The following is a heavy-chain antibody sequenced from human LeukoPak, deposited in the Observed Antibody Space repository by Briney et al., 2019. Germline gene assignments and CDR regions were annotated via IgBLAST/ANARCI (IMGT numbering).Heavy chain of an antibody. D-gene: IGHD3-3*01. CDR3: ARGSRAIFGVVIKYNYYYYMDV. CDR2: MNPNSGNT. V-gene: IGHV1-8*01. Sequence: GVSVKVSCKASGYTFTSYDINWVRQATGQGLEWMGWMNPNSGNTGYAQKFQGRVTMTRNTSISTAYLELSGLRSEDTAVYYCARGSRAIFGVVIKYNYYYYMDVWGKGTTVTVSS. CDR1: GYTFTSYD. J-gene: IGHJ6*03.